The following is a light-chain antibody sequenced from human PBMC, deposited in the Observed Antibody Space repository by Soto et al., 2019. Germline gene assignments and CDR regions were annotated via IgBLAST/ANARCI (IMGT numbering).Light chain of an antibody. CDR2: SAS. J-gene: IGKJ5*01. Sequence: DIQMTQSPSSLSASVGDRVTITCRASQDISVYLAWYQQKPGKVPKLLIYSASTLQSGVPSRFSGSGSGTAFTLTISRLQPEDFATYYCQKFNTAPLTFGQGTRLEIK. CDR3: QKFNTAPLT. V-gene: IGKV1-27*01. CDR1: QDISVY.